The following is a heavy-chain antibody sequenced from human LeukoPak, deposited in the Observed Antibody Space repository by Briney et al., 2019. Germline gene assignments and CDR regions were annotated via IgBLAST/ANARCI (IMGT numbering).Heavy chain of an antibody. CDR1: GGSISSYY. CDR2: IYTSGST. J-gene: IGHJ6*02. Sequence: SETLSLTCTVSGGSISSYYWSWIRQPAGKGLEWIGRIYTSGSTNYNPSLKSRVTMSVDTSKNQFSLKLSSVTDADTAVYYCARDHNQLTGYGMDVWGQGTTVTVSS. CDR3: ARDHNQLTGYGMDV. D-gene: IGHD3-9*01. V-gene: IGHV4-4*07.